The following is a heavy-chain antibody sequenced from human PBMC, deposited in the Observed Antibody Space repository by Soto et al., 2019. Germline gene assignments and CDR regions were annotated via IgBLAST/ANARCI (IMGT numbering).Heavy chain of an antibody. CDR1: GFTFSNHG. CDR2: ITGSTDST. Sequence: EVQLLESGGGLVQPGGSLRLSCAASGFTFSNHGLSWVRQAPGEGLEWVSSITGSTDSTYYADSVKGRFTISRDNSKNTLYLQINSLRAEDTAVYYCAKEGPSLYSCDSSRSLYYFDYWGQGTLVTVSS. D-gene: IGHD3-22*01. V-gene: IGHV3-23*01. J-gene: IGHJ4*02. CDR3: AKEGPSLYSCDSSRSLYYFDY.